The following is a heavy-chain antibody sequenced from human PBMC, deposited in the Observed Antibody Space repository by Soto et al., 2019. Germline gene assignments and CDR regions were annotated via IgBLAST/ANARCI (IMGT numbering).Heavy chain of an antibody. CDR2: IYYSGSN. J-gene: IGHJ5*02. D-gene: IGHD6-19*01. CDR1: RGSISSISYF. V-gene: IGHV4-39*01. CDR3: ARHPSAFWFDP. Sequence: PSEPLSLTCRVARGSISSISYFWGLIRQPPGKGLEWIGSIYYSGSNYYNPSLKSRVTVSVDTSKNQFSLKLSSVTVADTAVYYCARHPSAFWFDPWGQGTLVTVSS.